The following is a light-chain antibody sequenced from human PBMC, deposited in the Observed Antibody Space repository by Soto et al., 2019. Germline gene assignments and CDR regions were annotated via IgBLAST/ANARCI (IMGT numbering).Light chain of an antibody. CDR2: EVV. CDR3: KSYAGSNTYV. CDR1: SSDIGAYNY. V-gene: IGLV2-8*01. Sequence: QSVLTQPPSASGSPGQSVTISCTGTSSDIGAYNYVSWYQQHPGKVPKLMIYEVVQRPSGVPDRFSGSKSGNTASLTVSGLQAADEADYFCKSYAGSNTYVFGSGTKVTVL. J-gene: IGLJ1*01.